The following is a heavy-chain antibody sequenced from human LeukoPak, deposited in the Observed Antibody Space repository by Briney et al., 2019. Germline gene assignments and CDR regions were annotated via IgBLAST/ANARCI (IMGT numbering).Heavy chain of an antibody. CDR1: GYTFTSHG. Sequence: ASVKVSCKASGYTFTSHGISWVRQAPGQGLEWMGWISAYNGNTNYAQKLQGRVTMTTDTSTSTAYMELRGLRSDDTAVYYCARDRGSLYGMDVWGQGTTVTVSS. J-gene: IGHJ6*02. CDR2: ISAYNGNT. CDR3: ARDRGSLYGMDV. V-gene: IGHV1-18*01.